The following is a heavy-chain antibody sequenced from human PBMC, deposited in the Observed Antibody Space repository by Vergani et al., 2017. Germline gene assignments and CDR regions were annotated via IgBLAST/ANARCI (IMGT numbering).Heavy chain of an antibody. CDR3: AKRPAAGIDS. Sequence: EVQLLESGGGLVQPGGSLRLSCAASGFTFSSYAMSWVRQAPGKGLEWVSTISGSGGSTYYADSVKGRFTISRDNSKNTLYLQMNSLRAEATAVYFCAKRPAAGIDSWGQGTLVTVSS. CDR2: ISGSGGST. V-gene: IGHV3-23*01. CDR1: GFTFSSYA. J-gene: IGHJ4*02. D-gene: IGHD2-2*01.